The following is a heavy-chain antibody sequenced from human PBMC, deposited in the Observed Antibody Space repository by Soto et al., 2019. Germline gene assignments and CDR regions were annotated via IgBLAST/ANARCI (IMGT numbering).Heavy chain of an antibody. D-gene: IGHD6-13*01. CDR3: ARGRQYSSSWYEDY. Sequence: EVQLVESGGGLVKPGGSLRLSCAASGFTISSYSMKWVRQAPGKGLEWVSSISSSSSYIYYADSVKGRFTISRDNAKNSLYLQMNSLRDEDTAVYYCARGRQYSSSWYEDYWGQGTLVTVSS. CDR2: ISSSSSYI. CDR1: GFTISSYS. J-gene: IGHJ4*02. V-gene: IGHV3-21*01.